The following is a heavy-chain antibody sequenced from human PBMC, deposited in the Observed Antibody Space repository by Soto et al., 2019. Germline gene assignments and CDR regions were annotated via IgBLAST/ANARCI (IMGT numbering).Heavy chain of an antibody. CDR1: GDSVSSNSAA. CDR2: TYYRSKWYN. J-gene: IGHJ4*02. CDR3: AREGLTFGGVITRSLDY. Sequence: SPTLSLTCAISGDSVSSNSAAWNWIRQSPSRGLEWLGKTYYRSKWYNDYAVSVKSRITINPDTSKNQFSLQLNSVTPEDTAVYYCAREGLTFGGVITRSLDYWGQGTLVTVSS. D-gene: IGHD3-16*02. V-gene: IGHV6-1*01.